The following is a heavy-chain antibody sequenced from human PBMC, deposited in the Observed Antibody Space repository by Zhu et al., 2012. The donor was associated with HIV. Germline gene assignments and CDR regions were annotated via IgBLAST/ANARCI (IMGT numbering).Heavy chain of an antibody. CDR1: GGSISSYY. J-gene: IGHJ5*02. V-gene: IGHV4-4*07. CDR3: ARESCSSTSCYLNWFDP. CDR2: IYTSGST. Sequence: QVQLQESGPGLVKPSETLSLTCTVSGGSISSYYWSWIRQPAGKGLEWIGRIYTSGSTNYNPSLKSRVTMSVDTSKNQFSLKLSSVTAADTAVYYCARESCSSTSCYLNWFDPWGQGTLVTVSS. D-gene: IGHD2-2*01.